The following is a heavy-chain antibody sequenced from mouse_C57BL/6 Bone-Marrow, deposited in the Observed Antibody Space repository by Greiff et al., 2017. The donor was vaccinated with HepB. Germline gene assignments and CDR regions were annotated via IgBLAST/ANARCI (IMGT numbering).Heavy chain of an antibody. V-gene: IGHV1-55*01. CDR2: IYPGSGST. D-gene: IGHD2-4*01. Sequence: VKLQQPGAELVKPGASVKMSCKASGYTFTSYWIIWVKQRPGQGLEWIGDIYPGSGSTNYNEKFKSKATLTVDTSSSTAYMQLSSLTSEYSAVYFCANFYYDYDGWFAYWGQGTLVTVSA. J-gene: IGHJ3*01. CDR1: GYTFTSYW. CDR3: ANFYYDYDGWFAY.